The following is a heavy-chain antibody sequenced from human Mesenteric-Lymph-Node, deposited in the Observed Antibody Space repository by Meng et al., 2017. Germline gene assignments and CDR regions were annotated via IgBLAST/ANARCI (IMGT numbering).Heavy chain of an antibody. CDR3: ARGGVVIDY. J-gene: IGHJ4*02. V-gene: IGHV4-61*01. CDR2: IYYSGST. Sequence: SETLSLTCTVSGGSVSSGSYYWSWIRQPPGKGLEWIGYIYYSGSTNYNPSLKSRVTISVDTSKNQFSLKLSSVTAADTAVYYCARGGVVIDYWGQGTLVTVSS. CDR1: GGSVSSGSYY. D-gene: IGHD3-3*01.